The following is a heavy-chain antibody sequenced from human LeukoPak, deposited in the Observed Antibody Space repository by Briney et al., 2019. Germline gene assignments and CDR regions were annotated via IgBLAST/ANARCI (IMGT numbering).Heavy chain of an antibody. CDR2: ISDSHST. D-gene: IGHD6-13*01. J-gene: IGHJ4*02. CDR1: GFTFSSYA. CDR3: AKGGSFRAFDY. Sequence: PGGSLRLSCAASGFTFSSYAMSWVRQAPGKGLEWVSTISDSHSTYYADSVKGRFTISRDHSKNTLYLQMNSLRAEDTAVYYCAKGGSFRAFDYWGQGTLVTVSS. V-gene: IGHV3-23*01.